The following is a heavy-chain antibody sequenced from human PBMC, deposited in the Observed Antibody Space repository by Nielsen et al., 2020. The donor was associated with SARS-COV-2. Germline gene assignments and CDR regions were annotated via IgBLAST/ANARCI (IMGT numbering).Heavy chain of an antibody. CDR1: GGTFSSYA. CDR2: IIPIFGTA. J-gene: IGHJ3*02. V-gene: IGHV1-69*06. Sequence: SVKVSCKASGGTFSSYAISWVRQAPGQGLEWMGGIIPIFGTANYAQKFQGRVTITADKSTSTAYMELSSLRSEDTAVYYCASGGVGLGAFDIWGQGTMVTVSS. D-gene: IGHD2-8*02. CDR3: ASGGVGLGAFDI.